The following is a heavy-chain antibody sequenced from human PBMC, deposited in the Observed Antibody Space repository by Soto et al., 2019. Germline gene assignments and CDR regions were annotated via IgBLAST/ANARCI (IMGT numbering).Heavy chain of an antibody. J-gene: IGHJ6*02. Sequence: XVSLRLSFAASGFTFSSYAMHWVRQAPGKGLEWVAVISYDGSNKYYADSVKGRFTTSRDNSKNTLYLQMNSLRAEDTAVYHCARDPYYYDSSGTAGDYYYYGMDVWGQGTTVTVSS. D-gene: IGHD3-22*01. CDR3: ARDPYYYDSSGTAGDYYYYGMDV. CDR1: GFTFSSYA. CDR2: ISYDGSNK. V-gene: IGHV3-30-3*01.